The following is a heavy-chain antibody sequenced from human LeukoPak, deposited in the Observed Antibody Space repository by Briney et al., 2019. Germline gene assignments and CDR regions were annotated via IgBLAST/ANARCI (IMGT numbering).Heavy chain of an antibody. CDR3: VRGGAARPDY. CDR2: IRHDGSNK. Sequence: PGGSLRLSCAASGFTFSSYSMNWVRQAPGKGLEWVAFIRHDGSNKYYADSVKGRFTISRDNAKNSLYLQTNSLRVEDTAIYYCVRGGAARPDYWGQGTMVTVSS. J-gene: IGHJ4*02. CDR1: GFTFSSYS. V-gene: IGHV3-30*02. D-gene: IGHD6-6*01.